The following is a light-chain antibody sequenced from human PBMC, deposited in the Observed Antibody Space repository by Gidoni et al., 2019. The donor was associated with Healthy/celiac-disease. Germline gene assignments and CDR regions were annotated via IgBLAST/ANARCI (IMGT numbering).Light chain of an antibody. J-gene: IGKJ4*01. V-gene: IGKV4-1*01. CDR2: WAS. CDR3: QQYITSRPA. CDR1: QSVYYIPNNYNY. Sequence: DFVMTQSPESLAVSPGERATINCKSSQSVYYIPNNYNYLAWYQQRPGQPPKLLIYWASTRASGVPDRISGSGSGKDFTLTINNLQAEDVAVYYCQQYITSRPASGGGTRVEI.